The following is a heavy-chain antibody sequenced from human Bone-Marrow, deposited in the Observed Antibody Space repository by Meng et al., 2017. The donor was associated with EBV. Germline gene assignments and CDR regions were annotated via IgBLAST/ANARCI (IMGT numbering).Heavy chain of an antibody. CDR1: GFTFSSYS. D-gene: IGHD3-3*01. CDR3: ARSIFGVVIIPYYFDY. CDR2: ISSSSSYI. Sequence: EVQLVESGGXLVKPGGSXRLSWAASGFTFSSYSMNWVRQAPGKGLEWVSSISSSSSYIYYADSVKGRFTISRDNAKNSLYLQMNSLRAEDTAVYYCARSIFGVVIIPYYFDYWGQGTLVTVSS. J-gene: IGHJ4*02. V-gene: IGHV3-21*01.